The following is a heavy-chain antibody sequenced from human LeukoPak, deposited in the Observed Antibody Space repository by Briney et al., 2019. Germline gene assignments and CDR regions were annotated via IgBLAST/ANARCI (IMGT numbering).Heavy chain of an antibody. D-gene: IGHD4-17*01. CDR3: ARGADDYGDYENAFDI. J-gene: IGHJ3*02. CDR1: GFTFSSYR. V-gene: IGHV3-21*01. Sequence: GGSLRLSCAASGFTFSSYRMNWVRQTPGKGLEWVSPISSSTSYIYYADSVKGRFTISRDNAKNSLYLQMNSLRVVDTAVYYCARGADDYGDYENAFDIWGQGTMVTVSS. CDR2: ISSSTSYI.